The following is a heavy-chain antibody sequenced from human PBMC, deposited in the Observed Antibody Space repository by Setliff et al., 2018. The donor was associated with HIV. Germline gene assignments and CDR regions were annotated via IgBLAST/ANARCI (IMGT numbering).Heavy chain of an antibody. Sequence: SETLSLTCAVSGYSISSGYYWAWIRQSPGKGLDWIGSIHHSGTTYYNPSLKSRVTISVDTTTNQVSLQVNSVTAVDTAVYYCARVPHRVVGTTTLLYHFDYWGLGTPVTSPQ. CDR1: GYSISSGYY. D-gene: IGHD1-26*01. V-gene: IGHV4-38-2*01. J-gene: IGHJ4*02. CDR3: ARVPHRVVGTTTLLYHFDY. CDR2: IHHSGTT.